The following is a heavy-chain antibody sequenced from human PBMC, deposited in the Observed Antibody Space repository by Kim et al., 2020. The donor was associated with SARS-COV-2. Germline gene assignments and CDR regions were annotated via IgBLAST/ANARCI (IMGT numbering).Heavy chain of an antibody. Sequence: GGSLRLSCAASGFTLSNAWMSWVRQAPGKGLEWVGRIKSKTDGGTTDYAAPVKGRFTISRDDSKNTLYLQMNSLKTEDTAVYYCTTDGYSSSEIFDYWGQGTLVTVSS. V-gene: IGHV3-15*01. J-gene: IGHJ4*02. CDR3: TTDGYSSSEIFDY. D-gene: IGHD6-13*01. CDR2: IKSKTDGGTT. CDR1: GFTLSNAW.